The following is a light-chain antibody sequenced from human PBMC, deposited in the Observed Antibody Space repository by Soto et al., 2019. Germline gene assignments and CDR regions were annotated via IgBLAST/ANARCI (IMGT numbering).Light chain of an antibody. CDR2: GDN. Sequence: QSVLTQPPSVSGAPGQRVTIPCTGSSSNIGSFYAVHWYQQLPGTVPKLLIYGDNNRPSGVPDRFSGSKSGTAASLAITGLQAEDEADYYCQSYDNSLNHVVFGGGTKLPVL. V-gene: IGLV1-40*01. J-gene: IGLJ2*01. CDR3: QSYDNSLNHVV. CDR1: SSNIGSFYA.